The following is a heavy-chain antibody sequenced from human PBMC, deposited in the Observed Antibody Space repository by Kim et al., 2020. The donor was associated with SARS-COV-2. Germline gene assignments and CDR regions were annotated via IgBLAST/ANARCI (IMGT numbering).Heavy chain of an antibody. D-gene: IGHD3-10*01. V-gene: IGHV4-34*01. Sequence: SETLSLTCAVYGGSFSGYYWSWIRQPPGKGLEWIGEVNHSGSTNYNPSVKSRVTVSVDTSKNQFSPKLSSVTAADTAVYYCARREGITMVRGAPFDYWGQGTLVTVSS. J-gene: IGHJ4*02. CDR2: VNHSGST. CDR1: GGSFSGYY. CDR3: ARREGITMVRGAPFDY.